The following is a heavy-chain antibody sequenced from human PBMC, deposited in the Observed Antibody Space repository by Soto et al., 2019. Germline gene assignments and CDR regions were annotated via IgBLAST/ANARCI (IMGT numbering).Heavy chain of an antibody. CDR2: IIPIFGTP. CDR1: GGTFTNYA. V-gene: IGHV1-69*13. J-gene: IGHJ6*02. Sequence: ASVKVSCKASGGTFTNYAFSWVRQAPGQGPEWMGGIIPIFGTPDYAQKFQGRVIITADESARTVSMELNSLRSDDTAVYYCARERSVGYCITTTCPRPFYYYAMDVWGQGTTVTVSS. D-gene: IGHD2-2*01. CDR3: ARERSVGYCITTTCPRPFYYYAMDV.